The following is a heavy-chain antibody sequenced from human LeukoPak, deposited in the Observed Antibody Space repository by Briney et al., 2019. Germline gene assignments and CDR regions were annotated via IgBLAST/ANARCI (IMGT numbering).Heavy chain of an antibody. Sequence: GGSLRLSCTVSGFAFNNYAMSWVGQAPGKGLEWVSAISDNGGSTYYEASLEGRFTVSRDNSKNTLYLQMSNRRAEDAALYYCAKDSGSCGGSPRWDFWGQGTLVTVSS. J-gene: IGHJ4*02. CDR1: GFAFNNYA. D-gene: IGHD4-23*01. CDR2: ISDNGGST. V-gene: IGHV3-23*01. CDR3: AKDSGSCGGSPRWDF.